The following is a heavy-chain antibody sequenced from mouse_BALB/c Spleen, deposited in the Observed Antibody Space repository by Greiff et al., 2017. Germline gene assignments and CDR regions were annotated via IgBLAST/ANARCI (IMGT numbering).Heavy chain of an antibody. J-gene: IGHJ3*01. CDR3: ARAPHPPLGFAY. CDR2: IRNKANGYTT. V-gene: IGHV7-3*02. Sequence: EVMLVESGGGLVQPGGSLRLSCATSGFTFTDYYMSWVRQPPGKALEWLGFIRNKANGYTTEYSASVKGRFTISRDNSQSILYLQMNTLRAEDSATYYCARAPHPPLGFAYWGQGTLVTVSA. CDR1: GFTFTDYY.